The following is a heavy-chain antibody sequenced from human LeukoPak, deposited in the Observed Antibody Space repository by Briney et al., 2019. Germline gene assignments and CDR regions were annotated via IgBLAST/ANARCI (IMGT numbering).Heavy chain of an antibody. D-gene: IGHD3-10*01. J-gene: IGHJ6*03. CDR1: GYTFTSYG. CDR3: AKDLRGGRYGSGSYSYYMDV. V-gene: IGHV1-18*01. CDR2: ISAYNGNT. Sequence: ASVKVSCKASGYTFTSYGISWVRQAPGQGLEWMGWISAYNGNTNYAQKLQGRVTMTTDTSTSTAYMELRSLRAEDTAVYYCAKDLRGGRYGSGSYSYYMDVWGKGTTVTISS.